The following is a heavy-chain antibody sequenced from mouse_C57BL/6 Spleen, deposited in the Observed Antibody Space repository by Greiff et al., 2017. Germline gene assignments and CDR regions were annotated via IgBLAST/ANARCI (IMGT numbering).Heavy chain of an antibody. CDR3: ARRLDGYYEGGYDMDY. CDR2: IHPNSGST. J-gene: IGHJ4*01. CDR1: GYTFTSYW. V-gene: IGHV1-64*01. D-gene: IGHD2-3*01. Sequence: QVQLQQPGAELVKPGASVKLSCKASGYTFTSYWMHWVQQRPGQGLEWLGMIHPNSGSTNYNEKFTSKATLTVDKSSSTAYMQLSSLTSEASAVYYGARRLDGYYEGGYDMDYWGQGTSVTVSS.